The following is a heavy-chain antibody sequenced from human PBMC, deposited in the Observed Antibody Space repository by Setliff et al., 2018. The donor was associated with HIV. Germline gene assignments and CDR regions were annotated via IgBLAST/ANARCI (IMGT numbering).Heavy chain of an antibody. CDR3: ARPIRAAAGNDASHV. CDR1: GGTFSSYA. J-gene: IGHJ3*01. V-gene: IGHV1-69*13. CDR2: IIPMFDAP. Sequence: VASVKVSCKTSGGTFSSYAISWVRQAPGQGLEWMGGIIPMFDAPNYAQKFQGRVTITADESTSTAYMELSSLRSEDSAVYFCARPIRAAAGNDASHVWGQGTMVTVSS. D-gene: IGHD6-13*01.